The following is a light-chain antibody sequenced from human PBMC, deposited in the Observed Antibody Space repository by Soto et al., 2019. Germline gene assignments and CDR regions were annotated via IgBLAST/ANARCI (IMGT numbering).Light chain of an antibody. CDR3: SSYTSSSTLVV. Sequence: QSALTQPASVSGSPGQSITISCTGTNSDVGGYNYVSWYQQHPGKAPKLMIYEVSNRPSGVSNRFSGSQSGNTASLTISGLQAEDEADYYCSSYTSSSTLVVFGGGTKLTVL. V-gene: IGLV2-14*01. CDR2: EVS. J-gene: IGLJ2*01. CDR1: NSDVGGYNY.